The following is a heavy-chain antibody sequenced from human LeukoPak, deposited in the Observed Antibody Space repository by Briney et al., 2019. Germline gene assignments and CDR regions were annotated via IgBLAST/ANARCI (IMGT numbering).Heavy chain of an antibody. Sequence: PGGSLTLSCAASGFTFSDYYMSWIRQAPGRGLEWVSYISRSGSTIYYADSVKGRFTISRDNAKNTLYLQIISMRAEDTAVYYCARDGEEIPWYSGSWSREYSCIDPWGQGTLVTVSS. D-gene: IGHD6-13*01. J-gene: IGHJ5*02. CDR2: ISRSGSTI. CDR1: GFTFSDYY. CDR3: ARDGEEIPWYSGSWSREYSCIDP. V-gene: IGHV3-11*01.